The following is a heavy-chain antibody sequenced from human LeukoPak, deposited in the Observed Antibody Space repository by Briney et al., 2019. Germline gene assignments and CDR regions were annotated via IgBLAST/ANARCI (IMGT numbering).Heavy chain of an antibody. V-gene: IGHV3-21*01. CDR2: ISRSSSDI. CDR3: ARVPGDY. J-gene: IGHJ4*02. CDR1: GFTFSSYG. Sequence: GRSLRLSCAASGFTFSSYGMHWVRQAPGKGLEWVSSISRSSSDIYYADSVKGRFTISRDNAKNSLYLQMNSLRAEDTAVYYCARVPGDYWGQGTLVTVSS.